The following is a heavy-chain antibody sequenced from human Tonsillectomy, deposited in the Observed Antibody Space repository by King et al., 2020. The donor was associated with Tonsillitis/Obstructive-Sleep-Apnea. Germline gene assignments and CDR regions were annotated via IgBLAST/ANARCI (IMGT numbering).Heavy chain of an antibody. Sequence: VQLQQWGAGLLKPSETLSLTCAVYGGSFSGYYWSWIRQPPGKGLEWIGEINHSGSTNYNPSLKSRVTISVDTSKNQFSLKLSPVTAADTAVYYCAGEGVGATFDYWGQGTLVTVSS. CDR2: INHSGST. V-gene: IGHV4-34*01. D-gene: IGHD1-26*01. J-gene: IGHJ4*02. CDR1: GGSFSGYY. CDR3: AGEGVGATFDY.